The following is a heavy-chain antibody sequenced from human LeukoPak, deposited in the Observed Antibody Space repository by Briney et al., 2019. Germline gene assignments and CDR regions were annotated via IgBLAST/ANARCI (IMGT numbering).Heavy chain of an antibody. CDR1: GLTFSSYA. Sequence: GGSLRLSCAASGLTFSSYAMTWVRQAPGKGLEWVSGIRGSGDTTYYADSVKGRFTISRDNSKNTMYLQMNSLRAEDTAVYYCAKGTSSSGGYFFDYWGQGALVTVSS. J-gene: IGHJ4*02. CDR2: IRGSGDTT. D-gene: IGHD6-6*01. V-gene: IGHV3-23*01. CDR3: AKGTSSSGGYFFDY.